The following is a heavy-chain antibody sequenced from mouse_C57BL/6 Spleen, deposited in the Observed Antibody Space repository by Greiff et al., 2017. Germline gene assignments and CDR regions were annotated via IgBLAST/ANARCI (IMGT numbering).Heavy chain of an antibody. J-gene: IGHJ4*01. V-gene: IGHV1-50*01. CDR2: IDPSDSYT. CDR3: ARTHYYGSSWYAMDY. D-gene: IGHD1-1*01. CDR1: GYTFTSYW. Sequence: QVQLQQPGAELVKPGASVKLSCKASGYTFTSYWMQWVKQRPGQGLEWIGEIDPSDSYTNYNQKFKGKGTLTVDTSSSTAYMQLSSLTSEDAAVYYCARTHYYGSSWYAMDYWGQGTSVTVSS.